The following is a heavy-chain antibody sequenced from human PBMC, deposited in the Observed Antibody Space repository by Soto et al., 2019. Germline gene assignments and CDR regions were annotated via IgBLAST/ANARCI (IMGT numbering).Heavy chain of an antibody. CDR1: GFSFSSYW. Sequence: HPGGSLRLSCAASGFSFSSYWMSWVRQAPGKGLEWVANIKQDGSEKYYVDSVKGRFTISRDNAKNSLYLQMNSLRAEDTAVYYCARDRPNYYDSSGYLDYWGQGTLVTVSS. CDR2: IKQDGSEK. CDR3: ARDRPNYYDSSGYLDY. D-gene: IGHD3-22*01. V-gene: IGHV3-7*05. J-gene: IGHJ4*02.